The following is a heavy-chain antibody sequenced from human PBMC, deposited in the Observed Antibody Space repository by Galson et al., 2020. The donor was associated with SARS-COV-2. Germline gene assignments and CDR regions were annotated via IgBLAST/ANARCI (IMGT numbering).Heavy chain of an antibody. CDR3: ARVSTNYYDSSGVAFDI. V-gene: IGHV5-51*01. J-gene: IGHJ3*02. Sequence: GESLKISCKGSGYSFTSYWIGWVRQMPGKGLEWMEIIYPGDSDTRYSPSFQGQVTISADKSISTAYLQWSSLKASDTAMYYCARVSTNYYDSSGVAFDIWGQGTMVTVSS. CDR1: GYSFTSYW. CDR2: IYPGDSDT. D-gene: IGHD3-22*01.